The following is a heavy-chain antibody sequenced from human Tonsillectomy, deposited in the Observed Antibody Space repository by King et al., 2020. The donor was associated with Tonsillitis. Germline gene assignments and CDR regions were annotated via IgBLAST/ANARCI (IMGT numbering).Heavy chain of an antibody. CDR1: GYSFTYYW. Sequence: DVQLVQSGAEVKKPGESLRISCKGSGYSFTYYWIGWVRQMPGKRLEWMGLIYPGDSDTRYSPSFRGQVTISADTSISTAYLQWSSLEASDTAMYYCARLKGSDSSGYYSDDWGQGTLVTVSS. CDR3: ARLKGSDSSGYYSDD. J-gene: IGHJ4*02. D-gene: IGHD3-22*01. CDR2: IYPGDSDT. V-gene: IGHV5-51*01.